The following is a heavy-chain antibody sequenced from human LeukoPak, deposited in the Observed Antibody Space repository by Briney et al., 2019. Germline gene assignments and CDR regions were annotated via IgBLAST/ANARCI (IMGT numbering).Heavy chain of an antibody. J-gene: IGHJ4*02. CDR1: GFTFSSSA. V-gene: IGHV3-23*01. CDR3: AKDTSIGRYCTNGVCSPFDY. Sequence: GGSLILSRAGSGFTFSSSAMSWVRAAPGKGLGWGLAIFDTGATTYDADSVKGRFTISRDNSRSTLYLQMNSLRAEDTALYYCAKDTSIGRYCTNGVCSPFDYWGQGTLVTVSS. D-gene: IGHD2-8*01. CDR2: IFDTGATT.